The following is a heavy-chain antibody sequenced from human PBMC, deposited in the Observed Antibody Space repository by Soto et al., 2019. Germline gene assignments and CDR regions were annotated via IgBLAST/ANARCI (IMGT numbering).Heavy chain of an antibody. V-gene: IGHV4-59*01. CDR1: GGSISSYY. CDR2: IYYSGHT. CDR3: ARARFIYYYDSSGYPSDNPGYYYFDY. Sequence: PSETLSLTCTVSGGSISSYYWSWIRQPPGKGLEWIGYIYYSGHTNHNPSHKSRVTISVDTSKNQFSLKMSSVTAADTAVYYCARARFIYYYDSSGYPSDNPGYYYFDYWGQGTLVTV. J-gene: IGHJ4*02. D-gene: IGHD3-22*01.